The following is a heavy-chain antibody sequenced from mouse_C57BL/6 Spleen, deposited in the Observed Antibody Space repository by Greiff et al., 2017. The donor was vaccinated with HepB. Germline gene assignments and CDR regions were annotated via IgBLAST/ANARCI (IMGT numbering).Heavy chain of an antibody. J-gene: IGHJ2*01. CDR1: GYAFTNYL. CDR2: INPGSGGT. D-gene: IGHD3-2*02. V-gene: IGHV1-54*01. CDR3: ARRGAGYPYYFDY. Sequence: QVQLQQSGAELVRPGTSVKVSCKASGYAFTNYLIEWVKQRPGQGLEWIGVINPGSGGTNYNEKFKGKATLTADKSSSTAYMQLSSLPSEDSAVYCSARRGAGYPYYFDYWGQGTTLTVSS.